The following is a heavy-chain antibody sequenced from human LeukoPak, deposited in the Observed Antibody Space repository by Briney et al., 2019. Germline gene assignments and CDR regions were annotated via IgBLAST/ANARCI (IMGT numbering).Heavy chain of an antibody. V-gene: IGHV4-34*01. J-gene: IGHJ4*02. Sequence: SETLSLTCAVYGGSFSGYYRSWIRQPPGKGLEWIGEINHSGSTNYNPSLKSRVTISVDKSKNQFSLKLSSVTAADTAVYYCARRIAAGDFDYWGQGTLVTVSS. D-gene: IGHD6-13*01. CDR3: ARRIAAGDFDY. CDR2: INHSGST. CDR1: GGSFSGYY.